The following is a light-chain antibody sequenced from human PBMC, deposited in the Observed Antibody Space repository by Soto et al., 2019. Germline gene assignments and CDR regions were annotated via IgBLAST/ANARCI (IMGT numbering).Light chain of an antibody. Sequence: DIQMTQSPATRSASVGDTVTITCRASESIDNWLALYQQKPGKAPKLLIFAASTLVRGVPSRFSGSGSGTDFTLTISSLQPEDFATYYCQQSYSTPRTFGHGTKVDIK. J-gene: IGKJ1*01. V-gene: IGKV1-39*01. CDR2: AAS. CDR3: QQSYSTPRT. CDR1: ESIDNW.